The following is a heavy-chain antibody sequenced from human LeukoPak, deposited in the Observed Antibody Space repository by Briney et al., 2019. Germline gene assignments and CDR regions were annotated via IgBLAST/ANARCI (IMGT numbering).Heavy chain of an antibody. CDR2: IKQDGSQI. V-gene: IGHV3-7*01. CDR3: ARGIYDTDSLGLYFDH. J-gene: IGHJ1*01. CDR1: GFTFSNAW. D-gene: IGHD3-16*01. Sequence: GGSLRLSCAASGFTFSNAWMSWVRQAPGKGLEWLANIKQDGSQIYYVDSVKGRFTTSRDNAKYSLYLQMNSLRAEDTAVYYCARGIYDTDSLGLYFDHWGQGTLVTVSS.